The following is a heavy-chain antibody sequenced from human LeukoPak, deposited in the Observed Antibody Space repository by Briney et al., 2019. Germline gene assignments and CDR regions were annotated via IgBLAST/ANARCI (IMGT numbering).Heavy chain of an antibody. D-gene: IGHD5-18*01. J-gene: IGHJ4*02. Sequence: ASEKVSCKASGGTFSSYAISWVRQAPGQGLEWMGRIIPILGIANYAQKFQGRVTITADKSTSTAYMELSSLRSEDTAVYYCARGVDTAMVSTGDYWGQGTLVTVSS. V-gene: IGHV1-69*04. CDR2: IIPILGIA. CDR3: ARGVDTAMVSTGDY. CDR1: GGTFSSYA.